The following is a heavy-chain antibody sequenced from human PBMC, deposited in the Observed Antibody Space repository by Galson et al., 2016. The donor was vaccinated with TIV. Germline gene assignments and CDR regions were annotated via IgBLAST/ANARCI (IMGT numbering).Heavy chain of an antibody. Sequence: CAISGDRVSSPSAAWNWIRQSPSRGLEWLGRTYYRSTWYNEYAASLNRRITINPDTSKTQLSLQLTSLTPEDAAVYYCAIAPPSVFGVIMTLDYWGQGTLVTVSS. J-gene: IGHJ4*02. CDR2: TYYRSTWYN. CDR3: AIAPPSVFGVIMTLDY. V-gene: IGHV6-1*01. D-gene: IGHD3-3*01. CDR1: GDRVSSPSAA.